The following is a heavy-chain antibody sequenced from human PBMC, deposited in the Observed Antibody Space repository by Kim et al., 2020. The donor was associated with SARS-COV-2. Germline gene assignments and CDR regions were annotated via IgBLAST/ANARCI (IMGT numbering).Heavy chain of an antibody. D-gene: IGHD6-13*01. Sequence: GGSLRLSCAASGFTFGSYAMTWVRQAPGQGLEWVSTISGTGGGTFYADSVKGRFTISRDNSKNTLFLQMDSLRAEDTAVYYCAKKYAAVGNWFDPWGPGTLVIVSS. CDR2: ISGTGGGT. J-gene: IGHJ5*02. CDR3: AKKYAAVGNWFDP. CDR1: GFTFGSYA. V-gene: IGHV3-23*01.